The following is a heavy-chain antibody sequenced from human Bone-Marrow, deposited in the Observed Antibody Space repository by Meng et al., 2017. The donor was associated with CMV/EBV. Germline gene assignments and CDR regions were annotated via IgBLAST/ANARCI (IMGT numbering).Heavy chain of an antibody. CDR3: AREASCSSTSCYTMVYFDY. J-gene: IGHJ4*02. V-gene: IGHV1-2*02. CDR2: INANSGGT. CDR1: GYTFTSYG. Sequence: ASVKVSCKASGYTFTSYGISWVRQAPGQGLEWMGWINANSGGTNYAQKFQGRVTMTRDTSISTAYMELSRLRSDDTAVYYCAREASCSSTSCYTMVYFDYWGQGTLVTVSS. D-gene: IGHD2-2*02.